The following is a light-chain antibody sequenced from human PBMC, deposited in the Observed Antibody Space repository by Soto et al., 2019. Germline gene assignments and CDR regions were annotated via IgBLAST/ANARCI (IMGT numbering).Light chain of an antibody. CDR2: GAS. J-gene: IGKJ1*01. CDR3: QQYTDWPLT. CDR1: QSVSSN. V-gene: IGKV3-15*01. Sequence: EIVMTQSPDTLSVSPGERATLSCRASQSVSSNLAWYQHQPGQAPRLLMYGASTRATGVPARFSGSGSGTEFTLTISSLQSEDFAVYYCQQYTDWPLTFGQATRVEI.